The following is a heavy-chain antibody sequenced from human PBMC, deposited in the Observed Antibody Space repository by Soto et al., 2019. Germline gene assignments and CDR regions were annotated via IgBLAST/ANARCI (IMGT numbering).Heavy chain of an antibody. J-gene: IGHJ3*02. CDR1: GYTFTSYG. CDR2: ISAYNGNT. V-gene: IGHV1-18*04. CDR3: ATNRRAFAI. Sequence: QVQLVQSGAEVKKPGASVKVSCKASGYTFTSYGISWVRQAPGQGLEWMGWISAYNGNTNYAQNLQGRVTMPTDTSTSTAYMELRSLISDDTALYYCATNRRAFAIWGQGTMVTVSS. D-gene: IGHD7-27*01.